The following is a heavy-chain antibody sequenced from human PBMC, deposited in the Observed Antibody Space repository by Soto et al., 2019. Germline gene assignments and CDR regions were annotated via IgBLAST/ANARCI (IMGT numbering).Heavy chain of an antibody. Sequence: QVQLVESGGGVVQPGRSLRLSCAASGFTFSSYGMHWVRQAPGKGLEWVAVISYDGSNKYYADSVKGRFTISRDNSKNTLYLLMNSLSAEDTAVYYCAPWFGAFDYWGQGTLVTVSS. CDR3: APWFGAFDY. D-gene: IGHD3-10*01. J-gene: IGHJ4*02. CDR2: ISYDGSNK. V-gene: IGHV3-30*03. CDR1: GFTFSSYG.